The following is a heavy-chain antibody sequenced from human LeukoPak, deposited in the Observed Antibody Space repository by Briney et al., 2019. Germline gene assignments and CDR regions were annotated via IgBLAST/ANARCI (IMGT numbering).Heavy chain of an antibody. CDR1: GFTFSSYA. J-gene: IGHJ6*02. CDR3: AKENSYSGSLYGMDV. D-gene: IGHD1-26*01. V-gene: IGHV3-23*01. Sequence: GGPLRLSCTASGFTFSSYAMSWVRQAPGKGLEWVSAISGSGGSTYYADSVKGRFTISRDNSKNTLYLQMNSLRAEDTAVYYCAKENSYSGSLYGMDVWGQGTTVTVSS. CDR2: ISGSGGST.